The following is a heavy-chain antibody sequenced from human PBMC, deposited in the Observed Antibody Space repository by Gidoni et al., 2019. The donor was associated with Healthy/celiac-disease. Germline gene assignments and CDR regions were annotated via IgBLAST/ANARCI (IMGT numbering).Heavy chain of an antibody. CDR3: ARCYYYDSSGYHYYYYGIDV. CDR2: IIPIFGTA. Sequence: GLEWMGGIIPIFGTANYAQKFQGRVTITADESTSTAYMELSSLRSEDTAVYYCARCYYYDSSGYHYYYYGIDVWGQGTTVTVSA. J-gene: IGHJ6*01. V-gene: IGHV1-69*01. D-gene: IGHD3-22*01.